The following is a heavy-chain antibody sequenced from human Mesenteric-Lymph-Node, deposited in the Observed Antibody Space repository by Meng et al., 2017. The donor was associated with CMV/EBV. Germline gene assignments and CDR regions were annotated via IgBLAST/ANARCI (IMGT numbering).Heavy chain of an antibody. D-gene: IGHD2-15*01. J-gene: IGHJ4*02. CDR1: GGTFSSYA. V-gene: IGHV1-69*05. Sequence: VSCKASGGTFSSYAISWVRQAPGQGLEWMGGIIPIFGTANYAQKFQGRVTITTDESTSTAYMELSSLRSEDTAVYYCASRGRYCSGGSCYVAFDYWGQGTLVTVSS. CDR3: ASRGRYCSGGSCYVAFDY. CDR2: IIPIFGTA.